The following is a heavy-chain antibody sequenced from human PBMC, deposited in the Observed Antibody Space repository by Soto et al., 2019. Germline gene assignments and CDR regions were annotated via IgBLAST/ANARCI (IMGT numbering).Heavy chain of an antibody. V-gene: IGHV4-39*01. CDR1: GGSITRRSSY. CDR3: ARGSVDTVDSSGFYEY. CDR2: FYDGNT. D-gene: IGHD3-22*01. Sequence: SETLSLTCIVSGGSITRRSSYWAWIRQPPGKGLEWVGTFYDGNTYHNPSLRSRITIAVDTSKSQFSLKLTSVTAADRAVYYCARGSVDTVDSSGFYEYWGQGTPVTVSS. J-gene: IGHJ4*02.